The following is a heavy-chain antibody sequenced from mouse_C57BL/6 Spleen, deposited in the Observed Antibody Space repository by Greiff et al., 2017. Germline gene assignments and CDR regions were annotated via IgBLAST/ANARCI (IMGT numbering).Heavy chain of an antibody. J-gene: IGHJ2*01. V-gene: IGHV5-4*03. Sequence: EVMLVESGGGLVKPGGSLKLSCAASGFTFSSYAMSWVRQTPEKRLEWVATISDGGSYTYYPDNVKGRFTISRDNAKNNLYLQMSHLKSEDTAMYYCARKVVATGYFDYWGQGTTLTVSS. D-gene: IGHD1-1*01. CDR2: ISDGGSYT. CDR1: GFTFSSYA. CDR3: ARKVVATGYFDY.